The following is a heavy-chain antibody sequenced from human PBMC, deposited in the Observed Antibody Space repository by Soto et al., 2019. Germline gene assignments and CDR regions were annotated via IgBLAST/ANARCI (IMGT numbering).Heavy chain of an antibody. CDR1: GFTFTSYW. D-gene: IGHD5-18*01. J-gene: IGHJ5*02. CDR2: INSDGSST. Sequence: EVQLVESGGGLVQPGGSLRLSCAASGFTFTSYWMHWVRQAPGKGLVWVSRINSDGSSTVYVDSVKGRFTISRDNAKNTLYLHMNSLRAEDTAIYYCTRSITGYSYADTWGQGTLVTVSS. CDR3: TRSITGYSYADT. V-gene: IGHV3-74*01.